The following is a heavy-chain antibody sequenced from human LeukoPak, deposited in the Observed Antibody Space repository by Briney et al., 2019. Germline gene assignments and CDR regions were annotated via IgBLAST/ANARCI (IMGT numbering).Heavy chain of an antibody. V-gene: IGHV3-33*08. D-gene: IGHD1-26*01. CDR1: GFTFSSYA. Sequence: GGSLRLSCAASGFTFSSYAMSWVRQAPGKGLEWVAVIWYDGSNKYYADSVKGRFTISRDNSKNTLYLQMNSLRAEDTAVYYCARSLGHVQYSGSPDYYYYYGMDVWGRGTTVTVSS. J-gene: IGHJ6*02. CDR3: ARSLGHVQYSGSPDYYYYYGMDV. CDR2: IWYDGSNK.